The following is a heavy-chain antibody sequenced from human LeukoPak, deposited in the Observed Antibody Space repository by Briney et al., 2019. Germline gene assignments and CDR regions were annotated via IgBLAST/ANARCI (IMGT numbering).Heavy chain of an antibody. J-gene: IGHJ4*02. CDR3: ARGRGYSYGDY. Sequence: GASVKVSCKASGYTFTGYYMHWVRQAPGPALEWMGWINPNSGGTNYAQKFQGWVTMTRDTSISTAYMELSRLRSDDTAVYYCARGRGYSYGDYWGQGTLVTVSS. D-gene: IGHD5-18*01. CDR1: GYTFTGYY. V-gene: IGHV1-2*04. CDR2: INPNSGGT.